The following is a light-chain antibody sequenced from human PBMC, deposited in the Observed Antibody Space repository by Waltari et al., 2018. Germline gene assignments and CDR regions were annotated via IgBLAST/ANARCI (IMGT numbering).Light chain of an antibody. CDR1: QSISSY. V-gene: IGKV1-39*01. J-gene: IGKJ1*01. CDR3: QQSYSTPRRT. CDR2: AAS. Sequence: DIQMTQSPSSLSASVGDRVTITCRASQSISSYLNWYQQKPGKAPKLLIYAASSLQSGVPSRFSGSGSGTDFPLTINSLQPEEFATYYCQQSYSTPRRTFGQGTKVEIK.